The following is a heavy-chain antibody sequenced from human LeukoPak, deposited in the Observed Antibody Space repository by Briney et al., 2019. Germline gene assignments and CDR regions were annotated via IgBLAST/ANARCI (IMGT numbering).Heavy chain of an antibody. V-gene: IGHV1-2*02. CDR3: ARAATVTTSLDY. D-gene: IGHD4-17*01. J-gene: IGHJ4*02. CDR1: GYTFTGYH. Sequence: ASVKVSCKASGYTFTGYHMHWVRQAPGQGLEWMGWINPNSGGTNYAQKFQGRVTMTRDTSISTAYMELSRLRSDDTAVYYCARAATVTTSLDYWGQGTLVTVSS. CDR2: INPNSGGT.